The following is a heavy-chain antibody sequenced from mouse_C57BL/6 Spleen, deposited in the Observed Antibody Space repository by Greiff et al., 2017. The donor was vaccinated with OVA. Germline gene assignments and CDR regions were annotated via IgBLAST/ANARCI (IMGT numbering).Heavy chain of an antibody. CDR2: ISDGGSYT. CDR3: ARGWDGYWYFDV. Sequence: EVMLVESGGGLVKPGGSLKLSCAASGFTFSSYAMSWVRQTPEKRLEWVATISDGGSYTYYPDNVKGRFTISRDNAKNNLYLQMSHLKSEDTAMYYCARGWDGYWYFDVWGTGTTVTVSS. CDR1: GFTFSSYA. V-gene: IGHV5-4*03. J-gene: IGHJ1*03. D-gene: IGHD4-1*01.